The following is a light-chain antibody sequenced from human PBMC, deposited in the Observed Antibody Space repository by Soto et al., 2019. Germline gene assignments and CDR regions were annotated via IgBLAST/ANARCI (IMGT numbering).Light chain of an antibody. J-gene: IGKJ1*01. V-gene: IGKV3-20*01. Sequence: DIVLTQSPGTLSLSPGERATLSCRASQSVNSFLAWFQQKPGQAPWLLIYGASSRATGVQDRFSGSGSETDFTLTITRLEPEDFAVYCCHPSVGSPWTFGHGTQVANK. CDR2: GAS. CDR3: HPSVGSPWT. CDR1: QSVNSF.